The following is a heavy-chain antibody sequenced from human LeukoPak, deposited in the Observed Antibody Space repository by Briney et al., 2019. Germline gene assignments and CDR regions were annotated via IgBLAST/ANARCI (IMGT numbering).Heavy chain of an antibody. CDR3: ARAYGDYGYYYYYYMDV. D-gene: IGHD4-17*01. CDR1: GYSISSGYY. Sequence: SETLSLTCAVSGYSISSGYYWGWIRQPPGKGLEWIGSIYYSGATYYNPPLKSRVTISVDTSKNQFSLKLSSVTAADTAVYYCARAYGDYGYYYYYYMDVWGKGTTVTVSS. V-gene: IGHV4-38-2*01. J-gene: IGHJ6*03. CDR2: IYYSGAT.